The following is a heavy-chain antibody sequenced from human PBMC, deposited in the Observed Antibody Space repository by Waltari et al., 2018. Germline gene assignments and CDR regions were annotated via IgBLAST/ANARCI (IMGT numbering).Heavy chain of an antibody. CDR1: W. J-gene: IGHJ4*02. CDR2: IQRSGST. CDR3: ARDRGRGIYLDS. V-gene: IGHV4-4*02. D-gene: IGHD2-15*01. Sequence: WWSWVRQTPEKGLEWIGQIQRSGSTHYNPSFESRVTISIDTSKIQFSLKVTSTTAADTAVYYCARDRGRGIYLDSWGRGTLVTVSP.